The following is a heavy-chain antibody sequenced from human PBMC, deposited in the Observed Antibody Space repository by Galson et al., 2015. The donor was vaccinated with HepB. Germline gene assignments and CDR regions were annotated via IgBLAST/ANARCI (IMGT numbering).Heavy chain of an antibody. D-gene: IGHD3-10*01. Sequence: SVKVSCKASGYTFTSYIISWVRQAPGQGLEWTGWISAYNGNTKYAQKLQGRVTMTTDTSTTTAYMELRSLRSDDTAVYYCARDPKRSGDLDHWGQGTLVTVSS. J-gene: IGHJ4*02. V-gene: IGHV1-18*04. CDR3: ARDPKRSGDLDH. CDR2: ISAYNGNT. CDR1: GYTFTSYI.